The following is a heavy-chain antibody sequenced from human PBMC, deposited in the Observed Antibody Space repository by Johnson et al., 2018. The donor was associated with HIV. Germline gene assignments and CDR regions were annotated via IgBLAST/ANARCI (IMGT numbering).Heavy chain of an antibody. J-gene: IGHJ3*02. CDR1: GFTFSSYD. Sequence: VQLVESGGGLVQPGGSLRLSCAASGFTFSSYDMHWVRQATGKGLEWVSAIGTAGDTYYPGSVKGRFTISRDNSKNTLYLQMNSLRVEDTAVYFCAGKTGYDAFDMWGQGTMVTVSS. CDR3: AGKTGYDAFDM. CDR2: IGTAGDT. V-gene: IGHV3-13*01. D-gene: IGHD3-9*01.